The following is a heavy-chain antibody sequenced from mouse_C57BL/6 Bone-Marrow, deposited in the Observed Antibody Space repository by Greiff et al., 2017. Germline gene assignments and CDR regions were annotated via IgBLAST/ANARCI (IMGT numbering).Heavy chain of an antibody. J-gene: IGHJ2*01. CDR1: GFTFSSYG. CDR2: ISSGGSYT. Sequence: EVQLVESGGDLVKPGGSLKLSCAASGFTFSSYGMSWVRQTPDKRLEWVATISSGGSYTYYPDSVKGRFTISRDNAKNTLYLQMSSLKSEDTAMYYCARPYRFDDWGQGTTVTVSA. CDR3: ARPYRFDD. V-gene: IGHV5-6*01.